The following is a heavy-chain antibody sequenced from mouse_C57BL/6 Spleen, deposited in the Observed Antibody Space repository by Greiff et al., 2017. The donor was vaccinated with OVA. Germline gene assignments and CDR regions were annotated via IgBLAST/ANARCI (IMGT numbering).Heavy chain of an antibody. J-gene: IGHJ4*01. V-gene: IGHV1-69*01. CDR2: IDPSDSYT. CDR1: GYTFTSYW. CDR3: ARRYYYGSSYVGAMDY. D-gene: IGHD1-1*01. Sequence: QVQLQQPGAELVMPGASVKLSCKASGYTFTSYWMHWVKQRPGQGLEWIGEIDPSDSYTNYNQKFKGKSTLTVDKSSSTAYMQLSSLTSEDSAVYYCARRYYYGSSYVGAMDYWGQETSVTVSS.